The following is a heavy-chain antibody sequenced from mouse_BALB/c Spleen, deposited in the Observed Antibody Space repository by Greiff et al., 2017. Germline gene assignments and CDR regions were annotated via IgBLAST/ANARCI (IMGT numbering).Heavy chain of an antibody. CDR1: GYSFTSYW. D-gene: IGHD2-4*01. CDR2: IYPGNSDT. CDR3: TRSLYDYDVPFAY. V-gene: IGHV1-5*01. J-gene: IGHJ3*01. Sequence: EVQLQQSGTVLARPGASVKMSCKASGYSFTSYWMHWVKQRPGQGLEWIGAIYPGNSDTSYNQKFKGKAKLTAVTSASTAYMELSSLTNEDSAVYYCTRSLYDYDVPFAYWGQGTLVTVS.